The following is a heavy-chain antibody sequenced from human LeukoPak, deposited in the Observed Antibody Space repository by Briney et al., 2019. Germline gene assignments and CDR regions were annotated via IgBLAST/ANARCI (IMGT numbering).Heavy chain of an antibody. D-gene: IGHD5/OR15-5a*01. Sequence: GGSLRPSCAASGFSFSHYTMHWVRPAPGKGLQWVAIISYDGGNKNYADSVKGRFAISRDNSKRTLYLQMNSLRSEDTAVYYCAGAWAPLGYIVYPTDYWGQGDLVTVSS. CDR1: GFSFSHYT. J-gene: IGHJ4*02. CDR3: AGAWAPLGYIVYPTDY. V-gene: IGHV3-30*09. CDR2: ISYDGGNK.